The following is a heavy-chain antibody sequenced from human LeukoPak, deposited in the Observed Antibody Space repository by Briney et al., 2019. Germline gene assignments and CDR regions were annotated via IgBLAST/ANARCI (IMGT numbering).Heavy chain of an antibody. J-gene: IGHJ4*02. CDR1: GFTFSGYS. Sequence: GGSLGLSCTASGFTFSGYSMNWIRQAPGKGLEWVSSFGTRSTSIYHAGSVKGRFAISRDNAKNPLYLQMNSLRAEDTALYYCAREVSEGFDFWGQGTLVTVSS. V-gene: IGHV3-21*01. CDR2: FGTRSTSI. CDR3: AREVSEGFDF. D-gene: IGHD3-22*01.